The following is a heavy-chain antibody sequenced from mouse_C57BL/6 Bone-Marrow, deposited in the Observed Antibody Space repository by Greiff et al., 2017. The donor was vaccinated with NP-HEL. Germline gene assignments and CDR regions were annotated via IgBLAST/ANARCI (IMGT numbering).Heavy chain of an antibody. CDR1: GYTFTSYG. V-gene: IGHV1-81*01. D-gene: IGHD1-1*01. Sequence: VQLQQSGAELARPGASVKLSCKASGYTFTSYGISWVKQRTGQGLGWIGEIYPRSGNTYYNEKFKGKATLTADKSSSTAYMELRSLTSEDSAVYFCATRVYFYGSSYFDYWGQGTTLTVSS. J-gene: IGHJ2*01. CDR2: IYPRSGNT. CDR3: ATRVYFYGSSYFDY.